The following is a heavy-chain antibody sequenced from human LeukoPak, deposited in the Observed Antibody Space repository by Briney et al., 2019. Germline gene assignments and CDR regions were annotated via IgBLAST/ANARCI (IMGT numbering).Heavy chain of an antibody. CDR3: ARGKTGYSSSWYDNWFDP. D-gene: IGHD6-13*01. CDR2: TYYRSKWYN. CDR1: GDSVSSNSAA. V-gene: IGHV6-1*01. J-gene: IGHJ5*02. Sequence: SQTLSLTCAISGDSVSSNSAAWNWIRQSPSRGLEWLGRTYYRSKWYNDYAVSVKSRITINPDTSKNQFSLQLNSVTPEDTAVYYRARGKTGYSSSWYDNWFDPWGQGTLVTVSS.